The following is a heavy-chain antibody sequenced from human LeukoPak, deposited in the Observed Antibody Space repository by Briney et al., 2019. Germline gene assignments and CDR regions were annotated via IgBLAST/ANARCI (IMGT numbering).Heavy chain of an antibody. V-gene: IGHV4-59*01. CDR3: ARAGHCSGGSCYYFDY. D-gene: IGHD2-15*01. CDR1: GGSFSGYY. CDR2: ISYSGST. J-gene: IGHJ4*02. Sequence: SETLSLTCAVYGGSFSGYYWSWIRQPPGKGLEWIGYISYSGSTNYNPSLKSRVTISIDTSKNQFSLKLSSVTAADTAVYYCARAGHCSGGSCYYFDYWGQGTLVTVSS.